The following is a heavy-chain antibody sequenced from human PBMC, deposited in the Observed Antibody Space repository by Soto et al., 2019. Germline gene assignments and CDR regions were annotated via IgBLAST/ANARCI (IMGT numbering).Heavy chain of an antibody. CDR1: GGSISSYY. V-gene: IGHV4-59*01. D-gene: IGHD6-6*01. J-gene: IGHJ5*02. CDR2: IYYSGST. CDR3: ARVPIAARPGTKKRENNWFDP. Sequence: PSETLSLTCTVSGGSISSYYWSWIRQPPGKGLEWIGYIYYSGSTNYNPSLKSRVTISVDTSKNQFSLKLSSVTAADTAVYYCARVPIAARPGTKKRENNWFDPWGQGTLVTVSS.